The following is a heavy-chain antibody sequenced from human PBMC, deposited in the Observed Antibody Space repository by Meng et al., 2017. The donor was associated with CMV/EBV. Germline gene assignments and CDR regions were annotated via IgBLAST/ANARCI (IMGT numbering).Heavy chain of an antibody. V-gene: IGHV1-18*01. CDR3: ARGVPLGIIYSFDY. J-gene: IGHJ4*01. D-gene: IGHD2-21*01. CDR1: GYPFTGYG. CDR2: ISVYNGHT. Sequence: QVQLVQSGVEVKTPGASVKVSCKASGYPFTGYGISWVRQAPGQGLEWMGWISVYNGHTNFAQNLQGRVTMTTDTSTNTAYVELRSLRSDDTAIYYCARGVPLGIIYSFDYWGQGTLVTVSS.